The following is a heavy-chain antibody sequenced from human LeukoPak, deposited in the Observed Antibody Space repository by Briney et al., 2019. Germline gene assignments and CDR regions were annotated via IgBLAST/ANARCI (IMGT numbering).Heavy chain of an antibody. V-gene: IGHV3-21*01. CDR2: ISRSSSYI. D-gene: IGHD5-24*01. CDR3: ARWLQYPERNFDC. J-gene: IGHJ4*02. Sequence: PGESLRLSCAASGFTFSSYSMNWVRQAPGKGLEWVSSISRSSSYIYYADSVKRRFTISRDNAKNSLYLQMNSLRADDTAVYYCARWLQYPERNFDCWGQGTLVTVSS. CDR1: GFTFSSYS.